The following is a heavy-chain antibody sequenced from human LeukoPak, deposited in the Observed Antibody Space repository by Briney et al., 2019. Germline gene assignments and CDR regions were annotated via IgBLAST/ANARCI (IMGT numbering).Heavy chain of an antibody. D-gene: IGHD6-13*01. CDR1: GFTFSSYS. CDR3: ARVSSSWSSGPIEY. V-gene: IGHV3-21*01. J-gene: IGHJ4*02. Sequence: GGSLRLSCAASGFTFSSYSMNWVRQAPGKGLEWVSSISSSSSYIYYADSVKGRFTISRDNAKNSLYLQMNSLRAEDTAVYYCARVSSSWSSGPIEYWGQGTLVTVSS. CDR2: ISSSSSYI.